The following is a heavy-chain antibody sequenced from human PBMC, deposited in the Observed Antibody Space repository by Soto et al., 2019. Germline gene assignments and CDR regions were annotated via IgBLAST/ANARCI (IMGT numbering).Heavy chain of an antibody. CDR2: ISYDGSNK. V-gene: IGHV3-30*14. Sequence: QVQLVESGGGVVQPGRSLRLSCAASGFTFSSYAMHWVRQAPGKGLEWVAVISYDGSNKYYADSVKGRFTISRDNSTHTRYLHMNSRRAEDTAVYYCARDPVADCGGDCRTFDYWGQGTLVTVSS. D-gene: IGHD2-21*02. CDR1: GFTFSSYA. J-gene: IGHJ4*02. CDR3: ARDPVADCGGDCRTFDY.